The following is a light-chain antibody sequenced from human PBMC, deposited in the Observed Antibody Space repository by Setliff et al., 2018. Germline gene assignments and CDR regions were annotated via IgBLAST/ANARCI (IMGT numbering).Light chain of an antibody. CDR1: SSDVGAYNY. J-gene: IGLJ1*01. Sequence: QSVLTQPRSVSGSPEQSVTISCTGTSSDVGAYNYVSWYQHHPGKVPKLMVYDVTKRPSGVPDRFSGSKSGNTASLTISGLQAEDEADYYCCSFAGTYYVFGSGTKVTV. CDR2: DVT. CDR3: CSFAGTYYV. V-gene: IGLV2-11*01.